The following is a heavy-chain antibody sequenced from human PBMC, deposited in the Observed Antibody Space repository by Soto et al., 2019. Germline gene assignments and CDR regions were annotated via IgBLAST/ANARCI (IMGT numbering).Heavy chain of an antibody. CDR2: ISWNSGSI. CDR3: EKGRGYGVEYHLDY. D-gene: IGHD2-2*01. CDR1: GFTFDDYA. V-gene: IGHV3-9*01. J-gene: IGHJ4*02. Sequence: GGSLRLSCAASGFTFDDYAMHWVRQAPGKGLEWVSGISWNSGSIGYADSVKGRFTISRDNAKNSLYLQMNSLRAEDTALYYCEKGRGYGVEYHLDYGGQGTLGT.